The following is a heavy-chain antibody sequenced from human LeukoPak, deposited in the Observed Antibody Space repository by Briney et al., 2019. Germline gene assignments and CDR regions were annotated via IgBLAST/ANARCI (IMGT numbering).Heavy chain of an antibody. D-gene: IGHD3-22*01. CDR2: VIHSGAT. Sequence: SETLSLTCTVYGGSFRGYYWTWIRQSPGKGLQWIGEVIHSGATNYNPSLTSRLIISVDTPRNQFSLKLSSVTAADTAVYYCARGYDSGGYYAYFDYWGQGALVTVSS. CDR1: GGSFRGYY. J-gene: IGHJ4*02. CDR3: ARGYDSGGYYAYFDY. V-gene: IGHV4-34*12.